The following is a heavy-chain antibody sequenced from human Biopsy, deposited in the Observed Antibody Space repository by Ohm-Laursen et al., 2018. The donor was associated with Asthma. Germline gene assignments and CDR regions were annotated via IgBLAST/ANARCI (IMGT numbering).Heavy chain of an antibody. CDR1: RASLRSRGYS. J-gene: IGHJ4*02. CDR3: ARVKDGYNFDY. Sequence: SHTLSLTRPVSRASLRSRGYSWSRIRQPPGKGLEWIGYIYHSGSTYYNPSLKSRVTISVDRSKNQFSLKLSSVTAADTAVYYCARVKDGYNFDYWGQGTLVTVSS. V-gene: IGHV4-30-2*01. CDR2: IYHSGST. D-gene: IGHD5-24*01.